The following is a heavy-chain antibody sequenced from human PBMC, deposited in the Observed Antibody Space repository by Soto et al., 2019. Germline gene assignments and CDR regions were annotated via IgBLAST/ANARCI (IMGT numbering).Heavy chain of an antibody. CDR3: ARGPPFH. V-gene: IGHV4-39*01. CDR2: VHYSGST. CDR1: GGSISSSSYY. J-gene: IGHJ4*02. D-gene: IGHD3-16*01. Sequence: SETLSLTCTVSGGSISSSSYYWGWIRQPPGKGLEWIATVHYSGSTYYTPSLKSRVTISADTSNNQFSLKLSSVTAADTAVYYCARGPPFHWGQGTLVTVSS.